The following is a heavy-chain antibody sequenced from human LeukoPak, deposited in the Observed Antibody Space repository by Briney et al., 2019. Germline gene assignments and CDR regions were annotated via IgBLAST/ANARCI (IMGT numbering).Heavy chain of an antibody. V-gene: IGHV1-69*13. CDR3: ARAPSKYCSSTSCYNYYYYYGMDV. D-gene: IGHD2-2*02. CDR2: TLTVFGTA. Sequence: SGNPSCKLATATFSSFATGWDRQVDGHVSEWMGGTLTVFGTAMHAQKFQGRVTITADEATSTAYMELSSLRSEDTAVYYCARAPSKYCSSTSCYNYYYYYGMDVWGKGPTVTVSS. CDR1: TATFSSFA. J-gene: IGHJ6*04.